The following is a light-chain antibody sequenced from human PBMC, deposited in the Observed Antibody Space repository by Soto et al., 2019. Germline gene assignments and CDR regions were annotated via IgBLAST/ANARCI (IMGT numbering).Light chain of an antibody. CDR3: QLCGSSPWT. V-gene: IGKV3-20*01. J-gene: IGKJ1*01. Sequence: VLSQSPGTLSLSPGEKARLCCSSSHSVIIYYLAWYPPKPGQAPRLFIYAASSRATGIPDRFSGGGSGTDFTLTISRPEPAESAVHYCQLCGSSPWTCGQGTKVDIK. CDR1: HSVIIYY. CDR2: AAS.